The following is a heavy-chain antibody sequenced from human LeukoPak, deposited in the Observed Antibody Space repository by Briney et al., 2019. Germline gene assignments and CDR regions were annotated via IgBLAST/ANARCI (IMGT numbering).Heavy chain of an antibody. Sequence: ASVKVSCKASGYTFTSYYMLWVRQAPGQGLEWMGIINPSGGSTSYAQKFQGRVTMTRDTSTSTVYMELSSLRSEDTAVYYCARKHLMGRDGYNRYAFDIWGQGTMVTVSS. CDR3: ARKHLMGRDGYNRYAFDI. CDR1: GYTFTSYY. V-gene: IGHV1-46*01. J-gene: IGHJ3*02. CDR2: INPSGGST. D-gene: IGHD5-24*01.